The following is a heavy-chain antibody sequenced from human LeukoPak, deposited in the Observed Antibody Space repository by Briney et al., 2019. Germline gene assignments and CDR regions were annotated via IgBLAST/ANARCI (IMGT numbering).Heavy chain of an antibody. Sequence: GGSLRLSCAASGFTFSSYSMNWVRQAPGKGLEWVSSISSSSSYIYYADSGKGGFTISRDNAKNSLYLQMNSLRAEDTAVYYCARVTIAVAGSDYWGQGTLVTVSS. CDR2: ISSSSSYI. V-gene: IGHV3-21*01. D-gene: IGHD6-19*01. CDR1: GFTFSSYS. CDR3: ARVTIAVAGSDY. J-gene: IGHJ4*02.